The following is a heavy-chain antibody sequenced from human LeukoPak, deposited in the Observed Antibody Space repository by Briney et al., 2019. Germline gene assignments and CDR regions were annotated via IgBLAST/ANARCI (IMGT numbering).Heavy chain of an antibody. CDR3: TTSRTNDCSSPSCYTDY. V-gene: IGHV4-39*01. Sequence: SETLSLTCTVPGASIYTSSSYWGWIRQPPGQGLEWIASVYYTGSTYYSPYSKSRATISVNTSKNQFSLVLNSVTAADTAVYYCTTSRTNDCSSPSCYTDYWGQGTLVTVSS. D-gene: IGHD2-2*02. CDR2: VYYTGST. J-gene: IGHJ4*02. CDR1: GASIYTSSSY.